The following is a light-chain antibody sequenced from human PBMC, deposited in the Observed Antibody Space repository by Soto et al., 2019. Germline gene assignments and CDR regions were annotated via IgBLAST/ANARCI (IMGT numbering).Light chain of an antibody. CDR1: SSDVGGYNY. J-gene: IGLJ1*01. CDR3: SSYTSSSPYV. Sequence: QSVLTQPASVSGSPGQSITISCTGTSSDVGGYNYVSWYQQHPGKAPKLMIYEVTNRPSGVSNRFSGSKSGNTASLTISGLQADDEADYYCSSYTSSSPYVFGTGTKVIV. CDR2: EVT. V-gene: IGLV2-14*01.